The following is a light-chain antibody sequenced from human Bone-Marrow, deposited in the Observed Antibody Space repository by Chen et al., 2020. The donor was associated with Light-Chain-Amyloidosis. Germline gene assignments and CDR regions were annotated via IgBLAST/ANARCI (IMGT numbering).Light chain of an antibody. V-gene: IGLV3-25*03. J-gene: IGLJ2*01. CDR2: RDT. CDR1: DLPTKY. CDR3: QSADSSGTYEVI. Sequence: SYELTQPPSVSVSPGQTARIPCSGDDLPTKYAYWYQQKPGQAPVLVIHRDTERPSGSSERFSSSSSGTTATLTISGVQAEDEADYHCQSADSSGTYEVIFGGGTKLTVL.